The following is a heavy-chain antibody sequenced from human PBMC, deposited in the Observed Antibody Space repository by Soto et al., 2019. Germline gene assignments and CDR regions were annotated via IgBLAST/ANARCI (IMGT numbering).Heavy chain of an antibody. CDR2: IIPIFGTA. D-gene: IGHD2-15*01. CDR1: GGTFSSYA. J-gene: IGHJ6*02. CDR3: ARDQGWVVAVTCPYYYGMDV. Sequence: QVQLVQSGAEVKKPGSSVKVSCKASGGTFSSYAISWVRQAPGQGLEWMGGIIPIFGTANYAQKFQGRVTITADESTSTAYMELSSLRSEDTAVYYCARDQGWVVAVTCPYYYGMDVWGQGTTVTVSS. V-gene: IGHV1-69*01.